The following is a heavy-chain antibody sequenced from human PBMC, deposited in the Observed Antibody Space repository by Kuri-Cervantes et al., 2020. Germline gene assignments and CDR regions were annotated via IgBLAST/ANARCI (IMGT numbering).Heavy chain of an antibody. CDR3: ARDKQWLVNYYYGMDV. J-gene: IGHJ6*02. Sequence: ASVKVSCKASGYTFTSYDISWVRQATGQGLEWLGWMNPNSGDTGYAQKFQGRVTITADESTSTAYMELSSLRSEDTAVYYCARDKQWLVNYYYGMDVWGQGTTVTVSS. CDR1: GYTFTSYD. V-gene: IGHV1-8*01. D-gene: IGHD6-19*01. CDR2: MNPNSGDT.